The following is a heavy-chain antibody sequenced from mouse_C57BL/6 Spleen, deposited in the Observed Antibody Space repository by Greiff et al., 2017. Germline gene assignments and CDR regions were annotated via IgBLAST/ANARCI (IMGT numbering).Heavy chain of an antibody. CDR3: TRDTYGSRGAMDY. CDR1: GFTFSSYA. Sequence: EVQVVESGEGLVKPGGSLKLSCAASGFTFSSYAMSWVRQTPEKRLEWVAYISSGGDYIYYADTVKGRFTISRDNARNTLYLQMSSLKSEDTAMYYCTRDTYGSRGAMDYWGQGTSVTVSS. D-gene: IGHD1-1*01. J-gene: IGHJ4*01. CDR2: ISSGGDYI. V-gene: IGHV5-9-1*02.